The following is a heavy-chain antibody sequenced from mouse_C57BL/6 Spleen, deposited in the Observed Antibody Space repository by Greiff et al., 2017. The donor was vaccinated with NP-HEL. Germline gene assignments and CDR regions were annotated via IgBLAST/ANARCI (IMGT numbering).Heavy chain of an antibody. Sequence: VQLKESGGDLVKPGGSLKLSCAASGFTFSSYGMSWVRQTPDKRLEWVATISSGGSYTYYPDSVKGRFTISRDNAKNTLYLQMSSLKSEDTAMYYCARRGVARDAMDYWGQGTSVTVSS. V-gene: IGHV5-6*01. CDR1: GFTFSSYG. J-gene: IGHJ4*01. CDR3: ARRGVARDAMDY. CDR2: ISSGGSYT. D-gene: IGHD1-1*01.